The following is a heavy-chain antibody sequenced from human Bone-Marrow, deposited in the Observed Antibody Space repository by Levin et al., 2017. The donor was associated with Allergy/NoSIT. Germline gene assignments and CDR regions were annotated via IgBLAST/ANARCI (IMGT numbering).Heavy chain of an antibody. V-gene: IGHV4-4*02. CDR2: IYHSGST. J-gene: IGHJ3*02. CDR1: GGSISSSNW. Sequence: PSETLSLTCAVSGGSISSSNWWSWVRQPPGKGLEWIGEIYHSGSTNYNPSLKSRVTISVDKSKNQFSLKLSSVTAADTAVYYCARESKDVAGTFDIWGQGTMVTVSS. CDR3: ARESKDVAGTFDI. D-gene: IGHD3-16*01.